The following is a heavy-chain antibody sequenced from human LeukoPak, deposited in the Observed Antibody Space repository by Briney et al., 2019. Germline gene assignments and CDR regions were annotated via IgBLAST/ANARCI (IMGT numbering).Heavy chain of an antibody. Sequence: GASVKVSCKASGYTFTGYYMHWVRQAPGRGLEWMGWINPNSGGTNYAQKFQGRVTMTRDTSISTAYMELSRLRSDDTAVYYCARDRVNYANQYNWFDPWGQGTLVTVSS. CDR2: INPNSGGT. J-gene: IGHJ5*02. V-gene: IGHV1-2*02. CDR1: GYTFTGYY. CDR3: ARDRVNYANQYNWFDP. D-gene: IGHD1-7*01.